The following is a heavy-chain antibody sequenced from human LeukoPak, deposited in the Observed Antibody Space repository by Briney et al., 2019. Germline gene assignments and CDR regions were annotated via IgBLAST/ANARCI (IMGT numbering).Heavy chain of an antibody. J-gene: IGHJ6*03. V-gene: IGHV3-30*02. D-gene: IGHD2-2*01. CDR1: GFTFSSYG. CDR2: IRFDGSNN. CDR3: AKDGVVPAAKAPTRAYYYYYYMDV. Sequence: GGSLRLSCAASGFTFSSYGMHWVRHAQGKGLEWVAFIRFDGSNNYYADSVKDRFTISRDNSNNTLYLQMNSMRAEDTAVDYCAKDGVVPAAKAPTRAYYYYYYMDVWGKGTTVTVSS.